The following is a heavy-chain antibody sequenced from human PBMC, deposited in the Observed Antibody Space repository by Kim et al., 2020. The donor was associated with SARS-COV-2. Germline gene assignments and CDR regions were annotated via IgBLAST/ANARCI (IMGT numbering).Heavy chain of an antibody. J-gene: IGHJ4*02. D-gene: IGHD6-19*01. CDR3: ARDSSGWGEMDY. CDR1: GGSFSGYY. Sequence: SETLSLTCAVYGGSFSGYYWSWIRQPPGKGLEWIGEINHSGSTNYNPSLKSRVTISVDTSKNQFSLKLSSVTAADTAVYYCARDSSGWGEMDYWGQGTLVTVSS. V-gene: IGHV4-34*01. CDR2: INHSGST.